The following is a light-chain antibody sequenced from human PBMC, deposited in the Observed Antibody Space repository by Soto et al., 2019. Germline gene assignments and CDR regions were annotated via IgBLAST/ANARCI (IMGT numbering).Light chain of an antibody. CDR1: EYVDIY. V-gene: IGKV3-11*01. CDR2: HAS. J-gene: IGKJ4*01. CDR3: QQRRNWPPLT. Sequence: ETVLTQSRATLSLSPGETATLSCRASEYVDIYLAWYQQKPGQAPRLLIYHASNRATGIPARFSGSGSGTDFTLTICSLEPEDSAVYYCQQRRNWPPLTFGGGTRVEIK.